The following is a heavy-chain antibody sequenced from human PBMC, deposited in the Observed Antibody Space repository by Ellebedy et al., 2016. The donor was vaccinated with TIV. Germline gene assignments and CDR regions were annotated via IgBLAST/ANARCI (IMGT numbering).Heavy chain of an antibody. CDR3: ARGVGYFGSGSRHYFEH. J-gene: IGHJ4*02. Sequence: VRTNYNPPLKRRVTLSVDTSKNQFSLKLSSMTAADTAVYYCARGVGYFGSGSRHYFEHWGQGTLVTVSS. CDR2: VRT. V-gene: IGHV4-59*09. D-gene: IGHD3-10*01.